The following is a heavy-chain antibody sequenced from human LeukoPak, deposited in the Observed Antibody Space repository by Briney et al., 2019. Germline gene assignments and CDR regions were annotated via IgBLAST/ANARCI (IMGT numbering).Heavy chain of an antibody. CDR1: GGSISSYY. V-gene: IGHV4-59*01. J-gene: IGHJ4*02. CDR3: ASIPLTDYYSFDY. CDR2: IYYSGST. Sequence: SETLSLTCTVSGGSISSYYWSWVRQPPGKGLEWIGYIYYSGSTNYNPSLKSRVTISVDTSKNQLSLKLSSVTAADTDVYYCASIPLTDYYSFDYWGQGTLVTVSS. D-gene: IGHD3-9*01.